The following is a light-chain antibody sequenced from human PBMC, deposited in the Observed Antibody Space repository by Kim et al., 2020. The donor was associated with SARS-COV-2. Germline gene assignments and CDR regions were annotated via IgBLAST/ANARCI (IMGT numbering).Light chain of an antibody. CDR2: GAS. V-gene: IGKV3-20*01. Sequence: EILLTQSPGALSLSAGERATLSCRASQSVHSRYLVWYQQKPGRAPRLLMYGASSRATGVPDRFSGSGSGTDFTLTISGLEPEDSAVYYCQQYGDSPPSTFGPGTKLEI. CDR1: QSVHSRY. J-gene: IGKJ2*02. CDR3: QQYGDSPPST.